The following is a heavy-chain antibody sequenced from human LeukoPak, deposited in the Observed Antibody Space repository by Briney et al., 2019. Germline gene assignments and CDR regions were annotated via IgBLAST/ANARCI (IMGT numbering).Heavy chain of an antibody. D-gene: IGHD3-3*01. J-gene: IGHJ4*02. CDR3: ARDLGLRFLEWGGIDY. CDR2: ISSSGSTI. Sequence: GGSLRLSCAASGFTFSGYEMNWVRQAPGKGLEWVSYISSSGSTIYYADSVKGRFTISRDNAKNSLYLQMNSLRAEDTAVYYCARDLGLRFLEWGGIDYWGQGTLVTVSS. CDR1: GFTFSGYE. V-gene: IGHV3-48*03.